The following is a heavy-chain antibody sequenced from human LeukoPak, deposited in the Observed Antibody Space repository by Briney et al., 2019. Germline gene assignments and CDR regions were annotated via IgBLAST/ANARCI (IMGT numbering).Heavy chain of an antibody. CDR2: IIPIFGIA. CDR3: ARQPDGYNSYYFDY. CDR1: GGTFSSYA. J-gene: IGHJ4*02. V-gene: IGHV1-69*04. Sequence: ASVTVSCKASGGTFSSYAISWVRQAPGQGLEWMGRIIPIFGIANYAQKFQGRVTITADKSTSTAYMELSSLRSEDTAVYYRARQPDGYNSYYFDYWGQGTLVTVSS. D-gene: IGHD5-24*01.